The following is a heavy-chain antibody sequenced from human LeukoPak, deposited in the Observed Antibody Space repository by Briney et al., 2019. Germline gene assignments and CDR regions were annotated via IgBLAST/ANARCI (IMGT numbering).Heavy chain of an antibody. CDR2: IWYDGSNK. D-gene: IGHD6-19*01. Sequence: PGGSLRLSCAASGFTFSSYGMHWVRQAPGKGLEWVAVIWYDGSNKYYADSVKGRFTISRGNSKNTLYLQMNSLRAEDTAVYYCAKIRVSSGWYYFDYWGQGTLVTVSS. CDR1: GFTFSSYG. CDR3: AKIRVSSGWYYFDY. J-gene: IGHJ4*02. V-gene: IGHV3-33*06.